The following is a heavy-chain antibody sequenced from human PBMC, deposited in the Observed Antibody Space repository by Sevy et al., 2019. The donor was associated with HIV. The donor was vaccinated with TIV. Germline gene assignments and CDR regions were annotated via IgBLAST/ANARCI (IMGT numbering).Heavy chain of an antibody. Sequence: GGSLRLSCAASGFTFSSYAMSWVRQAPGKGLEWVSAISGSGGSTYYADSVKGRVTISRDNSKNTLYLQMNSMRAEDTAVYYCAKDLGFRELSGFDYWGQGTLVTVSS. D-gene: IGHD3-10*01. V-gene: IGHV3-23*01. CDR2: ISGSGGST. CDR3: AKDLGFRELSGFDY. J-gene: IGHJ4*02. CDR1: GFTFSSYA.